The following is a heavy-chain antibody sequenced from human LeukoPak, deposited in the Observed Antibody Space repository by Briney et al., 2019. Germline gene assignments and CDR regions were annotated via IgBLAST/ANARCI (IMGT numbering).Heavy chain of an antibody. CDR1: GFTFSNYA. V-gene: IGHV3-23*01. D-gene: IGHD3-9*01. Sequence: GGSLRLSCAASGFTFSNYAMSWVRQAPGEGLEWVSAILGSGGSTYYADSVKGRFTVSRDNSKSTLYLQMNSLRAEDAALYYCAKWGDYDVLTGYYVPDYWGQGTLVTVSS. CDR2: ILGSGGST. CDR3: AKWGDYDVLTGYYVPDY. J-gene: IGHJ4*02.